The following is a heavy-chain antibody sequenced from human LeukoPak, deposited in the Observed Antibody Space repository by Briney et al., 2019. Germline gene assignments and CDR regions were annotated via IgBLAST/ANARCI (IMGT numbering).Heavy chain of an antibody. D-gene: IGHD2-21*02. CDR1: GYTFTRYG. CDR3: ARAGAEVTSHFDS. J-gene: IGHJ4*02. V-gene: IGHV1-18*01. CDR2: IGSYNGNT. Sequence: ASVKVSCKASGYTFTRYGVSWVREAPGQGLEWVGWIGSYNGNTNYAQGLQDRITVTTDTSTSTAYMELSSLSSDDTAMYYCARAGAEVTSHFDSWGQGTLVTVSS.